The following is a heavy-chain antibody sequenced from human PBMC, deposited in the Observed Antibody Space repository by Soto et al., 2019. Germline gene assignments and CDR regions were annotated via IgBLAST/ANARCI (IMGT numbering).Heavy chain of an antibody. J-gene: IGHJ6*02. V-gene: IGHV6-1*01. Sequence: PSQTLSLTCAISGDSVSSNSAAWNWIRQSPSRGLEWLGRTYYRSKWYNDYAVSVKSRITINPDTSKNQFSLQLNSVTPEDTAVYYSARGAVAGRTPPNYYVMDVWGQGTTVNVSS. CDR1: GDSVSSNSAA. CDR3: ARGAVAGRTPPNYYVMDV. D-gene: IGHD6-19*01. CDR2: TYYRSKWYN.